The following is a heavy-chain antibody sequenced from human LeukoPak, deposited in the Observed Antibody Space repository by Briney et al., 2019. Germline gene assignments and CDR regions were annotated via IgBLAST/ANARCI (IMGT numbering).Heavy chain of an antibody. V-gene: IGHV1-18*01. Sequence: ASVKVSCKASGYTFTSYGISWVRQAPGQGLEWMGWISAYNGNTNYAQKLQGRVTMTTGTSTSTAYMELRSLRSDDTAVYYCARDLAAAGTDYYYYMDVWGKRTTLTASS. CDR3: ARDLAAAGTDYYYYMDV. CDR2: ISAYNGNT. J-gene: IGHJ6*03. D-gene: IGHD6-13*01. CDR1: GYTFTSYG.